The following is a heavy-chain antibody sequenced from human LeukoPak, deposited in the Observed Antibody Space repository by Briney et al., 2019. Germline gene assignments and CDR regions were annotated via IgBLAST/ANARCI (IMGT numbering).Heavy chain of an antibody. CDR2: IYYSGST. D-gene: IGHD3-16*01. V-gene: IGHV4-61*01. J-gene: IGHJ4*02. CDR1: GGSVSSGSYY. CDR3: ARDLGGGSRQFGY. Sequence: SETLSLTCTVSGGSVSSGSYYWSWIRQPPGKGLEWIGYIYYSGSTNYNPSLKSRFTISVDTSKNQFSLKLSSATAADTAVYFCARDLGGGSRQFGYWGQGTLVTVSS.